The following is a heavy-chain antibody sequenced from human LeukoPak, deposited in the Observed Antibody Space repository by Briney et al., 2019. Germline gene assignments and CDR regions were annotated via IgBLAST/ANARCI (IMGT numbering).Heavy chain of an antibody. D-gene: IGHD3-22*01. V-gene: IGHV3-23*01. CDR2: ISSIGDAT. J-gene: IGHJ4*02. Sequence: GGSLRLSYAASGFTFSSHAISWGRQAPGGGVEWGSGISSIGDATYYADSVRGRFTISRDNSRNTLCLQINSLRAEDTAAYYCATRNFYQSRPYYYYYFDFWGQGTLVTVPS. CDR3: ATRNFYQSRPYYYYYFDF. CDR1: GFTFSSHA.